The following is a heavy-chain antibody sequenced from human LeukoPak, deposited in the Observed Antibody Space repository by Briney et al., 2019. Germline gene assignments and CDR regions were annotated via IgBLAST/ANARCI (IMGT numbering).Heavy chain of an antibody. J-gene: IGHJ4*02. CDR2: ITGSGGIT. CDR1: GFTFSNYA. V-gene: IGHV3-23*01. CDR3: AKWGDYDVLTGYYDPDY. D-gene: IGHD3-9*01. Sequence: GASLRLSCVASGFTFSNYAMSWVRQAPGKGLEWVSAITGSGGITYYADSVKGRSTISRDNSKNTLYLQMNSLRAEDTAVYYCAKWGDYDVLTGYYDPDYWSQGTLVTVSS.